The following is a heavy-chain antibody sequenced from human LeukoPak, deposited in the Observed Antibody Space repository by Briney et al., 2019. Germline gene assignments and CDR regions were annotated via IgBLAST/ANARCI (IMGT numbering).Heavy chain of an antibody. CDR3: ARDEIGGSFEY. J-gene: IGHJ4*02. CDR1: GFTFNKYW. Sequence: GGSLRLSCAASGFTFNKYWMSWVRQAPGKGLEWVANIKEDGSEKNYVDSVKGRFTISRDNAEKSLYLQMSSLRAEDTAVYYCARDEIGGSFEYWGQGTQVTVSS. CDR2: IKEDGSEK. V-gene: IGHV3-7*01. D-gene: IGHD1-26*01.